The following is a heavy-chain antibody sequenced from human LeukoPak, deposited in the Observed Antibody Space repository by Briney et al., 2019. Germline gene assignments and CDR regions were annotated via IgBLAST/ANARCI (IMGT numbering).Heavy chain of an antibody. CDR2: ISTDGGGT. CDR3: VKRVAGSRGYDY. J-gene: IGHJ4*02. D-gene: IGHD3-22*01. V-gene: IGHV3-64D*06. Sequence: PGGSLRLSCSASGFTFSNCAMHWVRQAPGKGLEYVSAISTDGGGTYYADSVKGRFTISRDNSKDTLFLQMSSLRPEDAAVYYCVKRVAGSRGYDYWGQGTLVTVPS. CDR1: GFTFSNCA.